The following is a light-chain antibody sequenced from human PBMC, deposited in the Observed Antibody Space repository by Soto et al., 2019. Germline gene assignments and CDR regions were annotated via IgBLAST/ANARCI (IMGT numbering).Light chain of an antibody. J-gene: IGKJ1*01. V-gene: IGKV3-20*01. Sequence: IVLTQSPGTLSASPGGRATLSCRSSETVYDRQLAWYQQRAGQAPRLLIYAISTRAAGIPDRLSGSGSGTDFTLTISRVEPADSAMYYCQQFGSSWWTFAQGTKVDIK. CDR3: QQFGSSWWT. CDR2: AIS. CDR1: ETVYDRQ.